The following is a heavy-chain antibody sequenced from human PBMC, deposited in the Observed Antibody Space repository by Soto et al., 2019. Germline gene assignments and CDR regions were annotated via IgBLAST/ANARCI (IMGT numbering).Heavy chain of an antibody. D-gene: IGHD2-15*01. CDR2: IYYSGST. CDR1: GGSISSSSYY. J-gene: IGHJ5*02. CDR3: ARHPGYCSGGSCFSNWFDP. V-gene: IGHV4-39*01. Sequence: SETLSLTCTVSGGSISSSSYYWGWIRQPPGKGLEWIGGIYYSGSTYYNPSLKSRVTISVDTSKNQFSLKLSSVTAADTAVYFFARHPGYCSGGSCFSNWFDPWGQGTLVTVSS.